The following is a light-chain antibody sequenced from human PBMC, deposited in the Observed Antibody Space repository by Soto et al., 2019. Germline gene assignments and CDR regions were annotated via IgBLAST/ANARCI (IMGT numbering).Light chain of an antibody. CDR2: WVS. Sequence: DIELTQSPDSLAVSLGARATIHCKSSQIILYGSNNKSYLRWYHHKPGQPPRLLIHWVSNRESGVPYRFSGSGSGTDFTRSIGSLQAEDVAVYYCQHYFSPQWTFGPRTRMEIK. V-gene: IGKV4-1*01. CDR3: QHYFSPQWT. J-gene: IGKJ1*01. CDR1: QIILYGSNNKSY.